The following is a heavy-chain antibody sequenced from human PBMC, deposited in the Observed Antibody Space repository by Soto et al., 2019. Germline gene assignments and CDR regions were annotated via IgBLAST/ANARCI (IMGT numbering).Heavy chain of an antibody. V-gene: IGHV3-53*01. CDR3: ARGRSLYYYYGIDV. Sequence: GGSLRLSXAASGFSISNNYMTWVRQAPGKGLEWVSLIDTGGDTYYADSVKGRFTLSRDSSKNTLYLQMNSLRVEDTAVYSCARGRSLYYYYGIDVWGQGTTVTVSS. D-gene: IGHD3-10*01. CDR1: GFSISNNY. CDR2: IDTGGDT. J-gene: IGHJ6*02.